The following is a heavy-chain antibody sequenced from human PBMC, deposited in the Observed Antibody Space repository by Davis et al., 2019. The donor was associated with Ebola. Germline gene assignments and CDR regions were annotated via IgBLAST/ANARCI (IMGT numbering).Heavy chain of an antibody. V-gene: IGHV4-59*08. D-gene: IGHD4-23*01. CDR1: GGSISSYY. CDR2: IYYSGST. CDR3: ARRKDNYSGNDLDS. Sequence: GSLRLSCTVSGGSISSYYWSWIRQPPGKGLEWIGYIYYSGSTNYNPSLKSRVTISVDTSKNQISLKLSSVTAADTAVYYCARRKDNYSGNDLDSWGQGTLVTVSS. J-gene: IGHJ4*02.